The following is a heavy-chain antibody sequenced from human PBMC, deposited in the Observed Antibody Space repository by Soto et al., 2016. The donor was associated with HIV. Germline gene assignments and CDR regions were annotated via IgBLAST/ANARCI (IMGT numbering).Heavy chain of an antibody. CDR3: AKDLRMTMVQGFIDALDF. Sequence: EVNLLESGGGLVQPGGSLKLSCGASGFTFGNYAMSWVRQAPGKGLEWVSGISDSGGNTYYADSVKGRFTISRDNSKNTLYLQMNSLRAEDTAVYYCAKDLRMTMVQGFIDALDFWGQGTMVTVSS. CDR2: ISDSGGNT. CDR1: GFTFGNYA. V-gene: IGHV3-23*01. J-gene: IGHJ3*01. D-gene: IGHD3-10*01.